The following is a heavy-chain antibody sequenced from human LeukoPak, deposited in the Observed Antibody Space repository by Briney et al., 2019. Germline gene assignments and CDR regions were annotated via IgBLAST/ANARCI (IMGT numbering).Heavy chain of an antibody. CDR1: GFTFSSYW. CDR3: ARERGGYCTNGVCYSYLTYYFDY. CDR2: IKQDGSEK. V-gene: IGHV3-7*01. J-gene: IGHJ4*02. Sequence: SGGSLRLSCAASGFTFSSYWMSWVRQAPGKGLEWVANIKQDGSEKYYVDSVKDRFTISRDNAKNSLYLQMNSLRAEDTAVYYCARERGGYCTNGVCYSYLTYYFDYWGQGTLVTVSS. D-gene: IGHD2-8*01.